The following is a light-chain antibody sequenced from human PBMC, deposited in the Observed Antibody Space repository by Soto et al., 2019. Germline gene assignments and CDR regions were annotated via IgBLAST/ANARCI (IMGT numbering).Light chain of an antibody. J-gene: IGKJ1*01. V-gene: IGKV3-20*01. CDR3: QQYGSSPVVT. CDR1: QSVSSSY. Sequence: EIVSTHSPGTLSLSPGERATLSFSSSQSVSSSYLAWYQQKPGQAPRLLIYGASSRATGIPDRFSGSGSGTDFTLTISRLEPEDFAVYYCQQYGSSPVVTFGQGTKVDIK. CDR2: GAS.